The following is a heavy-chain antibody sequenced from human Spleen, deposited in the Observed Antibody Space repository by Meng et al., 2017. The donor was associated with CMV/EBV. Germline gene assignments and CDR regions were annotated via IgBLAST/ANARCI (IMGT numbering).Heavy chain of an antibody. J-gene: IGHJ3*02. CDR3: AKASGYDSSGYHAFDI. Sequence: GFAFGGYAMGGVRRVPGEGLGWVAALGTGACSAYYADSVRGRFTISRDNSKNTLYLQMSSLRAEDTAVYYCAKASGYDSSGYHAFDIWGQGAMVTVSS. CDR2: LGTGACSA. CDR1: GFAFGGYA. D-gene: IGHD3-22*01. V-gene: IGHV3-23*01.